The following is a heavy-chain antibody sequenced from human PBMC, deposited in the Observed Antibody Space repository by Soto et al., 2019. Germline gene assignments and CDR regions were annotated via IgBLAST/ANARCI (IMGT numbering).Heavy chain of an antibody. D-gene: IGHD2-15*01. CDR3: VVAAQPYYFDY. CDR2: ISAYNGNT. V-gene: IGHV1-18*01. J-gene: IGHJ4*02. CDR1: GYTFTTYV. Sequence: QVQLVQSGAEVKKPGASVKVSCKASGYTFTTYVISWVRQAPGQGLEWMGGISAYNGNTNYAQKLQGRVTMTTDTSTSTAYMELRSLRSDDTAVYYCVVAAQPYYFDYWGQGTLVTVSS.